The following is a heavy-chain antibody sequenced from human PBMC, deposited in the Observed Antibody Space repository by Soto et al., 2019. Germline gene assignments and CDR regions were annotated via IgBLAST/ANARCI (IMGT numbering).Heavy chain of an antibody. D-gene: IGHD2-2*01. CDR3: AKEGSIVVVPAASGGRDV. CDR1: GFTFSSYA. Sequence: EVQLLESGGGLVQPGGSLRLSCAASGFTFSSYAMSWVRQAPGKGLEWVSAISGSGGSTYYADSVKGRFTISRDNSKNTLYLQMNSLRAEDTAVYYCAKEGSIVVVPAASGGRDVGGQGTTVTVSS. CDR2: ISGSGGST. J-gene: IGHJ6*02. V-gene: IGHV3-23*01.